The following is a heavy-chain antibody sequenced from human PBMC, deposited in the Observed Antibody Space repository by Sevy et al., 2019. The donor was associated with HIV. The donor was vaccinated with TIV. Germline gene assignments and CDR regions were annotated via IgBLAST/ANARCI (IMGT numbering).Heavy chain of an antibody. CDR2: INNGGST. D-gene: IGHD5-18*01. Sequence: GGALRLSCGASGFTFSNYAMSWVRQAPGKGPEWVSGINNGGSTYYADSVKGRFTITRDNSKKMVFLQMNSLRAEDTAVYYCASGDTTMITDLDYWGQGALVTVSS. CDR3: ASGDTTMITDLDY. CDR1: GFTFSNYA. V-gene: IGHV3-23*01. J-gene: IGHJ4*02.